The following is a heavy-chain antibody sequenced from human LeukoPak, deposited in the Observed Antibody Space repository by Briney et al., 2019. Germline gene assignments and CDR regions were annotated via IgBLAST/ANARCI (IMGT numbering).Heavy chain of an antibody. J-gene: IGHJ4*02. CDR3: ARGVLWSGYFYFDY. CDR1: GFTFSIYW. V-gene: IGHV3-7*05. CDR2: IKQDGSEK. D-gene: IGHD3-3*01. Sequence: GGSLRLSCAASGFTFSIYWMSWVRQTPGKGLEWVANIKQDGSEKYYVDSVKGRFTISRDNAKNSLYLQMNSLKAEDTAVYYCARGVLWSGYFYFDYWGQGTLVTVSS.